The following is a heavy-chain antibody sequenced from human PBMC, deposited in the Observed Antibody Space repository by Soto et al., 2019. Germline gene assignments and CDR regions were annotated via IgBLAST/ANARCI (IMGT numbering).Heavy chain of an antibody. CDR1: GYNFFSYY. CDR3: AKHLDNSGYSPF. J-gene: IGHJ4*02. D-gene: IGHD3-22*01. Sequence: GESLKIPCKASGYNFFSYYIGWVRQMPGKGLEWMGIFYPGDPDSDTRYRPSFEGQVTMSVDIASTTVYLEWSRLMASDTPIYYCAKHLDNSGYSPFWGQGTRVTVSS. CDR2: FYPGDPDSDT. V-gene: IGHV5-51*01.